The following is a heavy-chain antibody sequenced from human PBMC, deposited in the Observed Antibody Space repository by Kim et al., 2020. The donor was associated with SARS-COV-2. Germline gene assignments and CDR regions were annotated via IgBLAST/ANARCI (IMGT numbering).Heavy chain of an antibody. CDR3: ARSALGTNEDY. CDR2: K. J-gene: IGHJ4*02. D-gene: IGHD1-1*01. Sequence: KYYSTSLKTRLTSSKDTSKNQVVLTMTNMDPVDTATYYCARSALGTNEDYWGQGTLVTVSS. V-gene: IGHV2-70*01.